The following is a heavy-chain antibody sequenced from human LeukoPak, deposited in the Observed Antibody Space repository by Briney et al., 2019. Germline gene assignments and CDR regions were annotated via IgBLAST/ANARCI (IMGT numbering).Heavy chain of an antibody. V-gene: IGHV4-39*01. Sequence: TPSETLSLTCTVSGGSISSSSYYWGWIRQPPGKGLEWVGSIDYSGSTYYTPSLKSRVTLSVDTYKTQFSLKLSSVTAADTAVYYCARPLYGDYVGPFDYWGQGTLVTVSS. CDR1: GGSISSSSYY. J-gene: IGHJ4*02. CDR3: ARPLYGDYVGPFDY. D-gene: IGHD4-17*01. CDR2: IDYSGST.